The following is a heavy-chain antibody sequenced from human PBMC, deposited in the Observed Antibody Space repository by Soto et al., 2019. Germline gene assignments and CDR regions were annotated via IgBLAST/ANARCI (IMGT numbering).Heavy chain of an antibody. CDR2: IIPIFGTA. J-gene: IGHJ3*02. CDR3: ARGYKPKYDFWSGSDAFDI. CDR1: GGTFSSYA. Sequence: GASVKVSCKASGGTFSSYAISWVRQAPGQGLEWMGGIIPIFGTANYAQKFQGRVTITADESTSTAYMELSSLRSEDTAVYYCARGYKPKYDFWSGSDAFDIWGQGTMVTVSS. V-gene: IGHV1-69*13. D-gene: IGHD3-3*01.